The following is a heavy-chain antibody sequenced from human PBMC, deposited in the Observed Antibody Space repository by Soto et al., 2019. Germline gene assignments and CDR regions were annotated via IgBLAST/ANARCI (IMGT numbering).Heavy chain of an antibody. Sequence: QVQLVESGGGVVQPGRSLRLSCAASGFTFSSYAMHWVRQAPGKGLEWVAVISYDGSNKYYADSVKGRFTISRDNSKNTLYLQMNSLRAEDTAVYYCARDYDILTGYYFDYWGQGTLVTVSS. CDR1: GFTFSSYA. D-gene: IGHD3-9*01. CDR3: ARDYDILTGYYFDY. J-gene: IGHJ4*02. CDR2: ISYDGSNK. V-gene: IGHV3-30-3*01.